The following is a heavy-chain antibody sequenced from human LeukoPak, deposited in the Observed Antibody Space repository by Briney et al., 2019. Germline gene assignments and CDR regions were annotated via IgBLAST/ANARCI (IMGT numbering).Heavy chain of an antibody. J-gene: IGHJ4*02. CDR1: GYTFPSYY. Sequence: ASVKVSCKTSGYTFPSYYIHWVRQAPGQGLEWMARINPSAGNTNYAPEFQGRVTLTRDTSTATVYMELSSLNSKDTAVYYCARDTGWDFISSVDYWGQGTLVTVSS. CDR3: ARDTGWDFISSVDY. D-gene: IGHD3-22*01. CDR2: INPSAGNT. V-gene: IGHV1-46*03.